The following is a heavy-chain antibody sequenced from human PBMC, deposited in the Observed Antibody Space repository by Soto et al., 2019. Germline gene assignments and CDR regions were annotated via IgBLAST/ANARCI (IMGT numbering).Heavy chain of an antibody. J-gene: IGHJ6*02. CDR2: IYYSGST. CDR1: DGSISSGGYY. D-gene: IGHD3-3*01. Sequence: SETLSLTCTVSDGSISSGGYYWSWIRQHPGKGLEWIGYIYYSGSTYYNPSLKSRVTISVDTSKNQFSLKLSSVTAADTAVYYCARGPPRTDFWSAIYYGMDVWGQGTTVTVSS. V-gene: IGHV4-31*03. CDR3: ARGPPRTDFWSAIYYGMDV.